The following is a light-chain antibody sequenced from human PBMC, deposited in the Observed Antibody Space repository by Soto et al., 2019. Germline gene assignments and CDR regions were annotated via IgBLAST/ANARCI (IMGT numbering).Light chain of an antibody. Sequence: QSVLTQPPSASGSPGQSVAISCTGTSSDVGGYNYVSWYQQHPGKAPKLMIYEVNKRPSGVPDRFSGSKSGNTASLTVSGLQAEDEADYYCSSYASSNNVVFGTGTKVTVL. CDR2: EVN. V-gene: IGLV2-8*01. CDR1: SSDVGGYNY. CDR3: SSYASSNNVV. J-gene: IGLJ1*01.